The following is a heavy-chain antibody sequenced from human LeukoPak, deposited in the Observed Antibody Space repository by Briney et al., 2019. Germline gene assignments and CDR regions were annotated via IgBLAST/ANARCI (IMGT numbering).Heavy chain of an antibody. CDR3: ARVAQIYVQMNWFDP. CDR1: GFTFDDYG. Sequence: GGALRLSCAASGFTFDDYGMSWVRQAPGKGLEWVSGINWNGGSTGYADSVKGRFTISRDNAKNSLYLQMNSLRAEDTALYYCARVAQIYVQMNWFDPWGQGTLVTVSS. V-gene: IGHV3-20*04. CDR2: INWNGGST. J-gene: IGHJ5*02. D-gene: IGHD5-24*01.